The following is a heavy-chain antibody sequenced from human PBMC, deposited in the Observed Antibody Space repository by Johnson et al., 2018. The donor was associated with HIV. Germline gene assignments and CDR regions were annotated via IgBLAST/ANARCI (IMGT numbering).Heavy chain of an antibody. D-gene: IGHD1-1*01. CDR1: GFTFNSYG. CDR2: IWYDGSNK. CDR3: ARGITTDDAFDI. V-gene: IGHV3-30*19. J-gene: IGHJ3*02. Sequence: VQVVESGGRVVQPGRSLRLSCAASGFTFNSYGMHWVHQAPGKGLEWVAVIWYDGSNKYYADSVKGRFTISRDSSKNTLYLQMNSLRVEDTAVYYCARGITTDDAFDIWGQGTMVTVSS.